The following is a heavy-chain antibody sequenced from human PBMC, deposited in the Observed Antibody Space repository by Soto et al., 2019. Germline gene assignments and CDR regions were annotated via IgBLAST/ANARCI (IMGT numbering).Heavy chain of an antibody. J-gene: IGHJ4*02. D-gene: IGHD2-15*01. Sequence: SETLSLTCTVSGAPITINYWCWIRHAPGKGLEWIGYIYYSGSTTYNPSLKSRVTMSADTSKHHFSLKLNSVTAADTAVYYCARDASGAYDHWGPGILVTVSS. CDR2: IYYSGST. CDR3: ARDASGAYDH. CDR1: GAPITINY. V-gene: IGHV4-59*01.